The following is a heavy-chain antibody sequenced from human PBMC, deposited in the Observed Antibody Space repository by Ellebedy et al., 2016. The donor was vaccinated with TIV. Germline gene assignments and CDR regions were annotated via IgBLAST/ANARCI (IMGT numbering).Heavy chain of an antibody. V-gene: IGHV1-2*04. CDR3: ARGSGELGFDY. D-gene: IGHD3-10*01. J-gene: IGHJ4*02. CDR1: GYTFTGYY. CDR2: INPNSGGT. Sequence: ASVKVSXXASGYTFTGYYMHWVRQAPGQGLEWMGWINPNSGGTNYAQKFQGWVTMTRDTSISTAYMELSRLRSDDTAVYYCARGSGELGFDYWGQGTLVTVSS.